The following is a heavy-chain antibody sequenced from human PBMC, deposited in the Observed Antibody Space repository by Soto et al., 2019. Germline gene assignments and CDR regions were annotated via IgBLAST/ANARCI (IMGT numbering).Heavy chain of an antibody. Sequence: XGSRRLSCAASGFRFIDYAMSWVRQAPGKGLECVSVIIGSGDIIYYADSVKGRFTISRDNSKNTLYLRMNSLTVEDTAVYYCTKDLYVQPPSGWFDPWGQGPLVTVSS. CDR3: TKDLYVQPPSGWFDP. CDR1: GFRFIDYA. J-gene: IGHJ5*02. CDR2: IIGSGDII. D-gene: IGHD1-26*01. V-gene: IGHV3-23*01.